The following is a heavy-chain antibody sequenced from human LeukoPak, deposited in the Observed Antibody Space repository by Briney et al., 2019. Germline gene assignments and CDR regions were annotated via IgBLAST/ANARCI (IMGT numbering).Heavy chain of an antibody. D-gene: IGHD6-19*01. V-gene: IGHV3-23*01. CDR3: AKGMYSSGWSYFDY. J-gene: IGHJ4*01. CDR2: LSGSGITT. CDR1: GFTFSNSA. Sequence: PGGSLRLSCAASGFTFSNSAMSWVRQAPGKGLEWVSTLSGSGITTYYADSVKGRFTISRDNSKNTLYLQMNTLRAEDSALYYCAKGMYSSGWSYFDYWGHGTLVTVSS.